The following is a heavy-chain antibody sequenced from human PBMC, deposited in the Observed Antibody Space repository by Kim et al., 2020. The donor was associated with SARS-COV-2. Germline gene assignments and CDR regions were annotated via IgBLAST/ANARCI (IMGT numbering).Heavy chain of an antibody. J-gene: IGHJ4*02. V-gene: IGHV6-1*01. Sequence: DYAVSVKSRISINPDTSKNHFSLQLTSVTPEDTAVYYCARHRTPWGFDYWGQGTLVTVSS. CDR3: ARHRTPWGFDY. D-gene: IGHD3-16*01.